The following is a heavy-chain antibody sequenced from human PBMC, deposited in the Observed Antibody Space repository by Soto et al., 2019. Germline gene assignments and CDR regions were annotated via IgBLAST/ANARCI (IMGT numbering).Heavy chain of an antibody. V-gene: IGHV1-18*01. CDR2: ISAYNGNT. Sequence: QVQLVQSGAEVKKPGASVKVSCKASGYTFTSYGISWVRQAPGQGLEWMGWISAYNGNTNYAQKLLGRVTMTTDTSTSTSYMELRSLRSDDTAVYYCERDASRKKSIVVVPAAGRHYYYYMDVWGKGTPVTVSS. J-gene: IGHJ6*03. CDR1: GYTFTSYG. D-gene: IGHD2-2*01. CDR3: ERDASRKKSIVVVPAAGRHYYYYMDV.